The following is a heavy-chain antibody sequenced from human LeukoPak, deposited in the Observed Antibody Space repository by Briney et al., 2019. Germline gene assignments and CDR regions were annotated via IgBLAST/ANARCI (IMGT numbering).Heavy chain of an antibody. V-gene: IGHV3-21*01. CDR3: ATDTPGSGNYYRDY. CDR1: GFTFSSYS. CDR2: ISSSSSYI. Sequence: PGGSLRLSCAASGFTFSSYSMNWVRQAPGKGLEWVSSISSSSSYIYYADSVKGRFTISRDNAKNSLYLQMNSLRAEDTAVYYCATDTPGSGNYYRDYWGQGTLVTVSS. D-gene: IGHD1-26*01. J-gene: IGHJ4*02.